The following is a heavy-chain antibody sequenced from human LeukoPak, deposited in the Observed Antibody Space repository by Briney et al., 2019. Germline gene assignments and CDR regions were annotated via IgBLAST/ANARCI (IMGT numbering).Heavy chain of an antibody. J-gene: IGHJ4*02. Sequence: GGSLRLSCAASGFTFSSYSMNWVRQAPGKGLEWVSSISSSSSYIYYADSVKGRFTISRDNAKNSLYLQMNSLRAEDTAVYYCASSDTAWELRVWGQGTLVTVSS. CDR3: ASSDTAWELRV. CDR1: GFTFSSYS. CDR2: ISSSSSYI. V-gene: IGHV3-21*01. D-gene: IGHD1-26*01.